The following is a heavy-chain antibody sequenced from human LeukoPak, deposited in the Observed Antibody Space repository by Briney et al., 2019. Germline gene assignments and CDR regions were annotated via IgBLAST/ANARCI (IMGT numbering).Heavy chain of an antibody. CDR3: AREYAPRGSSSRNFDS. Sequence: ASVKVSCKASGYTFTSYYMHWVRQAPGQGLEWMGIINPSGGSTSYAQKFQGRVTMTRDTSTSTVYMELSSLRSEDTAVYYCAREYAPRGSSSRNFDSWGQGTLVTVSS. CDR2: INPSGGST. CDR1: GYTFTSYY. J-gene: IGHJ4*02. V-gene: IGHV1-46*01. D-gene: IGHD1-26*01.